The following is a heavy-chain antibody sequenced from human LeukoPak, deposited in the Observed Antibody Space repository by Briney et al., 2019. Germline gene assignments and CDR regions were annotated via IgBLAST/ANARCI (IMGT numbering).Heavy chain of an antibody. D-gene: IGHD5-18*01. CDR2: ISSKSTTT. Sequence: GGSLRLSCAASGFTFSSNSMNWVRQAPGKGLEWVSYISSKSTTTYYADSVKGRFTISRDNAKNSLHLQMNSLRAEDTAVYYCATDLVDTAMVKNYWGQGTLVTVSS. CDR3: ATDLVDTAMVKNY. V-gene: IGHV3-48*04. J-gene: IGHJ4*02. CDR1: GFTFSSNS.